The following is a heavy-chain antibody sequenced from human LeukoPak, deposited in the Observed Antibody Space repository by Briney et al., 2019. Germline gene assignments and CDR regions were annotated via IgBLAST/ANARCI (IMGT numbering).Heavy chain of an antibody. CDR1: GGSISRYY. V-gene: IGHV4-59*08. CDR3: ARQSRGVAVAGLDY. CDR2: IYYNGST. Sequence: SETLSLTCTVSGGSISRYYWSWIRQPPGKGLEWIGYIYYNGSTNYNPSLKSRVTISVDMSENQFSLKLSSLTAADTAVYYCARQSRGVAVAGLDYWGQGTLVTVSS. D-gene: IGHD6-19*01. J-gene: IGHJ4*02.